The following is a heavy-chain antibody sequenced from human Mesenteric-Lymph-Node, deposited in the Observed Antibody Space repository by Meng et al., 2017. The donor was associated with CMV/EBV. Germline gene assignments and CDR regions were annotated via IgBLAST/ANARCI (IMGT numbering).Heavy chain of an antibody. CDR2: IYYSGST. CDR3: ARDMRRLREGSLFGAREPGYYYYGMDV. D-gene: IGHD3-3*01. J-gene: IGHJ6*02. V-gene: IGHV4-59*01. CDR1: GGSISSYY. Sequence: GSLRLSCTVSGGSISSYYWSWIRQPPGKGLEWIGYIYYSGSTNYNPSLKSRVTISVDTSKNQFSLKLSSETAADTAVYYCARDMRRLREGSLFGAREPGYYYYGMDVWGQGTTVTVSS.